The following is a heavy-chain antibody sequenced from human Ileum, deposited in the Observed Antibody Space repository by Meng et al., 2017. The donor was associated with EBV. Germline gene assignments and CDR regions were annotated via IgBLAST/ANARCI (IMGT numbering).Heavy chain of an antibody. CDR2: ISHRGSS. J-gene: IGHJ1*01. D-gene: IGHD3-10*01. Sequence: RVSVPSLWKPLETLSLAFAVPGDSITNHDWLAWVRKPPGKGVEWLGEISHRGSSADNPFLKSRVSMSIDKSKNQFSLKLTSVTAADTAVYHCLRGSGGSVWGQGTLVTVSS. V-gene: IGHV4-4*02. CDR1: GDSITNHDW. CDR3: LRGSGGSV.